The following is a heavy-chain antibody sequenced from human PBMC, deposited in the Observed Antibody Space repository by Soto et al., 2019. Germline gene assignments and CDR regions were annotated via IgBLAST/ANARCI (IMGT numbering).Heavy chain of an antibody. D-gene: IGHD3-10*01. CDR1: GFTFSSYW. CDR3: AKSQRWFGELLLDY. V-gene: IGHV3-74*01. Sequence: GGSLRLSCAASGFTFSSYWMHWVRQAPGKGLVWVSRINSDGSSTSYADSVKGRFTICRDNAKNTLYLQMNSLRAEDTAVYYCAKSQRWFGELLLDYWGQGTLVTVSS. J-gene: IGHJ4*02. CDR2: INSDGSST.